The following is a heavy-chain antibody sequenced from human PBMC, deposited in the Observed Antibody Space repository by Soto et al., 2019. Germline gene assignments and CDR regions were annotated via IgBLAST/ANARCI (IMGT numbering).Heavy chain of an antibody. V-gene: IGHV1-8*01. CDR2: MNPNSGNT. J-gene: IGHJ6*02. Sequence: ASLKVSCKASGYTFTSYDINWVRQATGQGLEWMGWMNPNSGNTGYAQKFQGRVTMTRNTSISTAYMELSSLRSEDTAVYYCARDSSSARDYYYYGMDVWGQGTTVTVSS. D-gene: IGHD6-6*01. CDR3: ARDSSSARDYYYYGMDV. CDR1: GYTFTSYD.